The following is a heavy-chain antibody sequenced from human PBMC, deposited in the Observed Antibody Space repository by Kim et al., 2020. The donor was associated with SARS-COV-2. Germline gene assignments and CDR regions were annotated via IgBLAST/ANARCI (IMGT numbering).Heavy chain of an antibody. V-gene: IGHV2-26*01. D-gene: IGHD3-3*01. CDR3: ARTLLERPFKSDFYYYGMDV. Sequence: SGPTLVNPTETLTLTCVVSGFSLSDGRMGVSWIRQPPGKALEWLAHIFSNDEKSYSTSLKSRLTISKDTSKSQVVLTMTDMDPVDTATYYCARTLLERPFKSDFYYYGMDVWGQGTTVTVSS. CDR1: GFSLSDGRMG. J-gene: IGHJ6*02. CDR2: IFSNDEK.